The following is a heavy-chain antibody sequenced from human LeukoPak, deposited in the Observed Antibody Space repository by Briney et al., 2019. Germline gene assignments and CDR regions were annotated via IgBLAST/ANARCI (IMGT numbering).Heavy chain of an antibody. CDR2: IYYSGST. Sequence: SETLSFTCTVSGGSISSYYWSWIRQPPGKGLEWIGYIYYSGSTNYNPSLKSRVTISVDTSKNQFSLKLSSVTAADTAVYYCARLRYFDWLLQYWYFDLWGRGTLLTVSS. J-gene: IGHJ2*01. CDR1: GGSISSYY. CDR3: ARLRYFDWLLQYWYFDL. D-gene: IGHD3-9*01. V-gene: IGHV4-59*08.